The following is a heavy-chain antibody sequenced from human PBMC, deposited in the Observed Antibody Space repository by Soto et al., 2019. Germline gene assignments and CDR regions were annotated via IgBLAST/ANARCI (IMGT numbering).Heavy chain of an antibody. CDR3: GRQGIDYLHGLVDV. V-gene: IGHV4-59*08. J-gene: IGHJ6*02. CDR1: SGPDSSHN. D-gene: IGHD1-26*01. Sequence: QVELQQSGPGLVKPSGTLSLTCTVSSGPDSSHNWGWIRQPPGRGLEWIGYVYYTGDTSYNPSLKSRAPTAAATSTKIIALPLSSVPAADPAVYYCGRQGIDYLHGLVDVWGHGTTVCVSS. CDR2: VYYTGDT.